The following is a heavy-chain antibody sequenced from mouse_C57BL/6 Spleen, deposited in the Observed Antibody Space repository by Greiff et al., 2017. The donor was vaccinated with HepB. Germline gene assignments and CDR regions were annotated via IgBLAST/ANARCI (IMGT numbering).Heavy chain of an antibody. J-gene: IGHJ2*01. CDR2: IDPSDSYT. CDR1: GYTFTSYW. Sequence: VKLMESGAELVMPGASVKLSCKASGYTFTSYWMHWVKQRPGQGLEWIGEIDPSDSYTNYNQKFKGKSTLTVDKSSSTAYMQLSSLTSEDSAVYYCARKGDYYNDYWGQGTTLTVSS. V-gene: IGHV1-69*01. CDR3: ARKGDYYNDY. D-gene: IGHD1-1*02.